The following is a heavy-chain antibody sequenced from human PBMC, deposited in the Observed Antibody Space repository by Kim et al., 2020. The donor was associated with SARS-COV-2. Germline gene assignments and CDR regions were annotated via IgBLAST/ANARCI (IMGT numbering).Heavy chain of an antibody. CDR3: ARDARSGDSSGYNWFDP. CDR2: IYSGGST. D-gene: IGHD3-22*01. V-gene: IGHV3-53*01. CDR1: GFTVSSNY. J-gene: IGHJ5*02. Sequence: GGSLRLSCAASGFTVSSNYMSWVRQAPGKGLEWVSVIYSGGSTYYADSVKGRFTISRDNSKNTLYLQMNSLRAEDTAVYYCARDARSGDSSGYNWFDPWGQGTLVTVSS.